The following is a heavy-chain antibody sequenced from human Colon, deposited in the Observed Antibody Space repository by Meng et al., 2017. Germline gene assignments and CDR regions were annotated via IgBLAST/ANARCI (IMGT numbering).Heavy chain of an antibody. CDR2: TYYTSKWSS. V-gene: IGHV6-1*01. CDR3: ASGFFSNGFDS. J-gene: IGHJ5*01. D-gene: IGHD2/OR15-2a*01. Sequence: SQTLALTFAIAGDSVSTNSAAWNWLRQSPSRGLEWLGRTYYTSKWSSDYAVSVKSRMAIHPDTSKNQFTLQVDSVTPEDTAVYYCASGFFSNGFDSWGQGALVTVSS. CDR1: GDSVSTNSAA.